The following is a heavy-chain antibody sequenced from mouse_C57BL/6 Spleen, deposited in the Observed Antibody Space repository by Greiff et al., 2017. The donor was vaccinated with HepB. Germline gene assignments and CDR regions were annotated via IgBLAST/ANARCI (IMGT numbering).Heavy chain of an antibody. Sequence: LVESGAELVKPGASVKMSCKASGYTFTTYPIEWMKQNHGKSLEWIGNFHPYNDDTKYNEKFKGKATLTVEKSSSTVYLELSRLTSDDSAVYYCSRGYYGSSDWYFDVWGTGTTVTVSS. CDR1: GYTFTTYP. J-gene: IGHJ1*03. CDR3: SRGYYGSSDWYFDV. V-gene: IGHV1-47*01. D-gene: IGHD1-1*01. CDR2: FHPYNDDT.